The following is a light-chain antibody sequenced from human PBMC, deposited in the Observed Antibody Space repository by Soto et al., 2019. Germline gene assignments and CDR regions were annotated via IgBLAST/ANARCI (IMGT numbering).Light chain of an antibody. CDR1: SSDVGSYNL. J-gene: IGLJ3*02. V-gene: IGLV2-14*02. CDR2: EGS. CDR3: NSYRSSNNLEGV. Sequence: QSALTQPASVSGSPGQSITISCTGTSSDVGSYNLVSWYQQHPGKAPKLMIYEGSKRPSGVSNRFSGSKSGNTASLTISGLQAEDEATYYCNSYRSSNNLEGVFGGGTKLTVL.